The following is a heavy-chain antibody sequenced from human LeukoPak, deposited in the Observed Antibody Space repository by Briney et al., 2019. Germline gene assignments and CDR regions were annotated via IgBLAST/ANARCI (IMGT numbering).Heavy chain of an antibody. Sequence: PSETLSLTCTVSGGSISSYYWSWIRQPPGKGLEWIGYIYYSGSTNYNPSLKSRVTISVDTSKNQFSLKLSSVTAADTAVYYCARHEGDGDHFDYWGQGTLVTVSS. CDR1: GGSISSYY. J-gene: IGHJ4*02. D-gene: IGHD4-17*01. V-gene: IGHV4-59*08. CDR2: IYYSGST. CDR3: ARHEGDGDHFDY.